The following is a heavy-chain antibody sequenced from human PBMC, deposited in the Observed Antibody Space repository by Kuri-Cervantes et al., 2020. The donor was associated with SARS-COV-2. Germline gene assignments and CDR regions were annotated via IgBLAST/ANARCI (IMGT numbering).Heavy chain of an antibody. CDR2: IYSGGST. CDR1: GFTVSSNY. CDR3: ARSSGWYDH. J-gene: IGHJ5*02. V-gene: IGHV3-53*01. D-gene: IGHD6-19*01. Sequence: GESLKISCAASGFTVSSNYISWVRQAPGKGLEWVSVIYSGGSTYYADSVKGRFTISRDNAKNTLYLQMNSLRAEDTAVYYCARSSGWYDHWGQGTLVTVSS.